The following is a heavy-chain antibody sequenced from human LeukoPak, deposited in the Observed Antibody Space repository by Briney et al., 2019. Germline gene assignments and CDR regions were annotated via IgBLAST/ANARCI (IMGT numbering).Heavy chain of an antibody. CDR1: GGTFSSYA. Sequence: SVRVSCKASGGTFSSYAISWVQQAPGQGLEWMGGIIPIFGTANYAQKFQGRVTITADKSTSTAYMELSSLRSEDTAVYYCARQGYGGGAFDIWGQGTMVTVSS. CDR3: ARQGYGGGAFDI. CDR2: IIPIFGTA. J-gene: IGHJ3*02. V-gene: IGHV1-69*06. D-gene: IGHD5-18*01.